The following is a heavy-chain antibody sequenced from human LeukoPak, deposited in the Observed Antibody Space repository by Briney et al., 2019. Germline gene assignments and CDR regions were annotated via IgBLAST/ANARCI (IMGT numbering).Heavy chain of an antibody. D-gene: IGHD6-13*01. Sequence: SETLSLTCTVSGGSTSSYYWSWIRQPAGKGLEWIGRIYTSGSTNYNPSLKSRVTMSVDTSKNQFSLKLSSVTAADTAVYYCARVIAAAGPPDYWGQGTLVTVSS. CDR3: ARVIAAAGPPDY. CDR1: GGSTSSYY. V-gene: IGHV4-4*07. CDR2: IYTSGST. J-gene: IGHJ4*02.